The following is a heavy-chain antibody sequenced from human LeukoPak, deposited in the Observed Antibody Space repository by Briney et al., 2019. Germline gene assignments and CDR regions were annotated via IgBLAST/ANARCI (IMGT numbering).Heavy chain of an antibody. CDR2: INHSGST. CDR1: GGSFNGYY. Sequence: SETLSLTCAVYGGSFNGYYWSWIRQPPGKGLEWIGEINHSGSTNYNPSLKSRVTISVDTSKNQFSLKLSSVTAADTAVYYCARGRRYYYDSSGYYQAPMTAFDIWGQGTMVTVSS. J-gene: IGHJ3*02. CDR3: ARGRRYYYDSSGYYQAPMTAFDI. V-gene: IGHV4-34*01. D-gene: IGHD3-22*01.